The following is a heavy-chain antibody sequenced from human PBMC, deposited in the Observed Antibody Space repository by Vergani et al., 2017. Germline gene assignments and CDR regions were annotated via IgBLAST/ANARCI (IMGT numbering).Heavy chain of an antibody. CDR1: GGTFSSYA. CDR3: ARENCSSTSCYPYWFDP. D-gene: IGHD2-2*01. V-gene: IGHV1-69*01. Sequence: QVQLVQSGAEVKKPGSSVKVSCKASGGTFSSYAISWVRQAPGQGLEWMGGIIPIFCTANYAQKFQGRVTITADESTSTAYMELSSLRSEDTAVYYCARENCSSTSCYPYWFDPWGQGTLVTVSS. J-gene: IGHJ5*02. CDR2: IIPIFCTA.